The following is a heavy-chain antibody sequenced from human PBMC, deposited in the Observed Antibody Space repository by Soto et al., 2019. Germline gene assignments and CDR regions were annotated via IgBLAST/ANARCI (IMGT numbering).Heavy chain of an antibody. CDR2: IYYSGST. CDR1: GGSISSYY. V-gene: IGHV4-59*01. Sequence: QVQLQESGPGLVKPSETLSLTCTVSGGSISSYYWSWIRQPPGKGLEWIGYIYYSGSTNYNPSLKSRVTISVDTSKNQFSLKLSSVTAADTAVYYCARVDCSGGSCDYFDYWGQGTLVTVSS. J-gene: IGHJ4*02. D-gene: IGHD2-15*01. CDR3: ARVDCSGGSCDYFDY.